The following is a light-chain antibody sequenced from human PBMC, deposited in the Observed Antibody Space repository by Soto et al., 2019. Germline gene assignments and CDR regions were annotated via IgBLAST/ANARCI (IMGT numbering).Light chain of an antibody. CDR3: QQNYNNPYT. V-gene: IGKV1-39*01. CDR1: QTISGY. CDR2: TAS. J-gene: IGKJ2*01. Sequence: DIQMTQSPSSLSASVGDRVTITCRASQTISGYLNWYQQKPGKAPNLLVYTASTLQGGVPSRFSGSGSGTDFTLTISSLQPEDCATYYCQQNYNNPYTFGQGTKLEI.